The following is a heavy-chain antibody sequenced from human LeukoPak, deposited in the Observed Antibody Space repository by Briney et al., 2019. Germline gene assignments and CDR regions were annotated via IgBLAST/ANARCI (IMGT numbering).Heavy chain of an antibody. Sequence: GGSLRLSCAASGFTFDDYGLSWVRQAPGKGLEWVSGINWNGGSTGYADSVKGRFTISRDNSKNTLYLQMNSLRAEDTAVYYCAKVGDYWPYYFDYWGQGTLVTVSS. CDR2: INWNGGST. CDR1: GFTFDDYG. V-gene: IGHV3-20*04. D-gene: IGHD3-16*01. CDR3: AKVGDYWPYYFDY. J-gene: IGHJ4*02.